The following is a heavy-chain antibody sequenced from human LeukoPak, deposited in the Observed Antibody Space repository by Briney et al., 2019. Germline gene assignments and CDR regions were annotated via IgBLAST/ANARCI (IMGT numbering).Heavy chain of an antibody. CDR2: IIPIFGTA. D-gene: IGHD3-22*01. CDR3: ARGGMVYDSSGYLFDP. J-gene: IGHJ5*02. Sequence: SVKVSCKASGGTFSSYAISWVRQAPGQGLEWMGGIIPIFGTANYAQKFQGRVTITTDESTSTAYMELSSLRSEDTAVYYCARGGMVYDSSGYLFDPWGQGTLVTVSS. CDR1: GGTFSSYA. V-gene: IGHV1-69*05.